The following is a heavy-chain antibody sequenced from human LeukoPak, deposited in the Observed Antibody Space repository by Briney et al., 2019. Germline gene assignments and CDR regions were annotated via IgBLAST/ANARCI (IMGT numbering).Heavy chain of an antibody. D-gene: IGHD2-2*01. J-gene: IGHJ4*02. CDR1: GFTFSSYA. CDR2: ISGSGGST. CDR3: AKDRDIVVVPAVHFDY. Sequence: GGSLRLSCAASGFTFSSYAMSWVRQAPGKGLEWVSAISGSGGSTYYADSVKGRFTISRDNSKNTLYLRMNSLRAEDTAVYYCAKDRDIVVVPAVHFDYWGQGTLVTVSS. V-gene: IGHV3-23*01.